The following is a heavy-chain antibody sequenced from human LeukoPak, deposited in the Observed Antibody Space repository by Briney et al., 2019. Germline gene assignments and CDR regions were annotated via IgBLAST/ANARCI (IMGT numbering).Heavy chain of an antibody. CDR1: GYTFTGYY. CDR3: ASYPRSVDTPPFDY. V-gene: IGHV1-2*02. D-gene: IGHD3-16*02. Sequence: GASVKVSCKASGYTFTGYYMHWVRQAPGQGLEWMGWINPNNGDTKYAQNFLGRVIMTRDTSTTTAYMELSSLRSDDTAVYFCASYPRSVDTPPFDYWGQGTLVTVSS. CDR2: INPNNGDT. J-gene: IGHJ4*02.